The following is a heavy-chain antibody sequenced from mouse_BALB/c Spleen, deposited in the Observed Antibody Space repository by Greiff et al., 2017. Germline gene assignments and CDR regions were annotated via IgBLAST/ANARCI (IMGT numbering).Heavy chain of an antibody. J-gene: IGHJ4*01. CDR2: ISSGSSTI. CDR1: GFTFSSFG. D-gene: IGHD3-3*01. Sequence: VQLKESGGGLVQPGGSRKLSCAASGFTFSSFGMHWVRQAPEKGLEWVAYISSGSSTIYYADTVKGRFTISRDNPKNTLFLQMTSLRSEDTAMYYCARLGWDYAMDYWGQGTSVTVSS. V-gene: IGHV5-17*02. CDR3: ARLGWDYAMDY.